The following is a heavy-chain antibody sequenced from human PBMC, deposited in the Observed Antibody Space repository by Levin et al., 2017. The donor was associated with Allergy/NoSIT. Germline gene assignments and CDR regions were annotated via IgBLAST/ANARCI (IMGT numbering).Heavy chain of an antibody. Sequence: GGSLRLSCAASGFTFNNYWMGWVRQAPGKGLEWVADINQEGSQMFYVDSVRGRFTISRDNTKNSLYLQMNSLRAEDTAVYYCARDTSANLYGNRNYWGIFDYWGQGTLVTVSS. D-gene: IGHD2/OR15-2a*01. CDR2: INQEGSQM. CDR3: ARDTSANLYGNRNYWGIFDY. CDR1: GFTFNNYW. V-gene: IGHV3-7*01. J-gene: IGHJ4*02.